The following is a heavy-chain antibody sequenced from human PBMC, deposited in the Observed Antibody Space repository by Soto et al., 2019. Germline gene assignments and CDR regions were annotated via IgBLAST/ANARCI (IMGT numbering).Heavy chain of an antibody. CDR2: ISYDGSNK. J-gene: IGHJ6*02. Sequence: GGSLRLSCAASGFTFSSYGMHWVRQAPGKGLEWVAVISYDGSNKYYADSVKGRFTISRDNSKNTLYLQMNSLRAEDTAVYYCAKARGQSWIQLWPHYYYYGMDVWGQGTTVTVSS. CDR1: GFTFSSYG. D-gene: IGHD5-18*01. V-gene: IGHV3-30*18. CDR3: AKARGQSWIQLWPHYYYYGMDV.